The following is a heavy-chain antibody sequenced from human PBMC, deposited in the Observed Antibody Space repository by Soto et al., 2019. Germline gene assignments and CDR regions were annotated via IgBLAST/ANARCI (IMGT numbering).Heavy chain of an antibody. CDR1: GLTFSNYG. D-gene: IGHD3-10*01. J-gene: IGHJ4*02. CDR3: ARDWVWFGAHPIDY. Sequence: QVQLVESGGGVVQPGGSLRLSCAASGLTFSNYGMHWVRQAPGKGLEWVAVISYDGSNKYYADSVKGRFTISRDNSKNTLYLQMNSLTTEDTAVYYCARDWVWFGAHPIDYWGQGTLVTVSS. CDR2: ISYDGSNK. V-gene: IGHV3-30*03.